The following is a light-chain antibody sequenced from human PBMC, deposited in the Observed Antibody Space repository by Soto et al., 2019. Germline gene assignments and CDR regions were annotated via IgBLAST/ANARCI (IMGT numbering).Light chain of an antibody. V-gene: IGKV3-15*01. CDR1: QSVSGN. Sequence: ETVMTQSPATLSVSPGERAILSCRASQSVSGNLAWYQQKPGQAPRLLIYAASSRAAGIPPRFSGSGSGTEFTLTISSLXSEDFAVYYCQQYNNWPPYTFGQGTKLEIK. CDR3: QQYNNWPPYT. CDR2: AAS. J-gene: IGKJ2*01.